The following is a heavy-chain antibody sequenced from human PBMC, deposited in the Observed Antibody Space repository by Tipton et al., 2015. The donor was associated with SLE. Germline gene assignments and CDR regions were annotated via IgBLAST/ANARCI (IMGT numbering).Heavy chain of an antibody. CDR1: GYMFSSYG. CDR2: VSAYNDNT. D-gene: IGHD1-7*01. Sequence: QLVQSGAEVKKAGASVKVSCQASGYMFSSYGISWVRQAPGQGLEWMGWVSAYNDNTNYAQRLQGRVTMTADTSTSTAYMELRSLRSDDTAVYYCARDHGYGNYVGLDAFEIWGQGTRVTVSS. J-gene: IGHJ3*02. V-gene: IGHV1-18*01. CDR3: ARDHGYGNYVGLDAFEI.